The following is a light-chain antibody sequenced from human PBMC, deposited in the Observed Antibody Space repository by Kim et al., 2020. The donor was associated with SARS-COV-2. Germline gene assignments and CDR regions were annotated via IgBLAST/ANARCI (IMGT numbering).Light chain of an antibody. CDR2: DVS. CDR1: SSDVGGYNY. CDR3: SSYISSNTLV. J-gene: IGLJ3*02. V-gene: IGLV2-14*01. Sequence: QSALTQPASVSGSPGQSITISCTGTSSDVGGYNYVSWYQQHPGKAPKLMIYDVSKRPSGVSNRFSGSKSGNTASLTISGLQAEDEADYYCSSYISSNTLVFGGGTKLTVL.